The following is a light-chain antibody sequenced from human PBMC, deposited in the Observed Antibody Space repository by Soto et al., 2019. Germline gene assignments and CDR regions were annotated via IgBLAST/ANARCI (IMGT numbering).Light chain of an antibody. J-gene: IGKJ5*01. CDR1: NSMIVT. CDR3: QQYNNWPTIT. Sequence: EIVMTQSAATLLLSQGGRATLCXRVSNSMIVTLAWYQQKSGQXTRLLXXGAXTRAPGFPARFSGSGSGTDFTLTISSLQSEDFAVYYCQQYNNWPTITFGQGTRLEIK. V-gene: IGKV3-15*01. CDR2: GAX.